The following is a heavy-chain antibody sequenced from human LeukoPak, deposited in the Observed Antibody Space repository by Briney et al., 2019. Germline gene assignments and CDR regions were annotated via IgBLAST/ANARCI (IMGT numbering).Heavy chain of an antibody. CDR3: AHTYYDFWSGYHSGDY. D-gene: IGHD3-3*01. J-gene: IGHJ4*02. CDR2: IYWNDDK. CDR1: GFSLSTSGVG. V-gene: IGHV2-5*01. Sequence: ESGPTLVKPTQTLTLTCTFSGFSLSTSGVGVGWIRQPPGKALEWLALIYWNDDKRYSPSLKSRLTITEDTSKNQVVLTMTNMDPVDTATYYCAHTYYDFWSGYHSGDYWGQGTLVTVSS.